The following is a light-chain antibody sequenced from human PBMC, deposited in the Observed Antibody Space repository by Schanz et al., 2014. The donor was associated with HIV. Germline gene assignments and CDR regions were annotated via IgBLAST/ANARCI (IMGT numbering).Light chain of an antibody. Sequence: QSALTQPPSASGSPGQAVTITCTGTGSDIGGYNYVSWYQQHPGKAPKLMIYDVSNRPSGVSNRFSGSKSGNTASLTISGLQAEDEADYYCCSYAGSFSVIFGGGTKLTVL. V-gene: IGLV2-11*01. CDR1: GSDIGGYNY. CDR2: DVS. CDR3: CSYAGSFSVI. J-gene: IGLJ2*01.